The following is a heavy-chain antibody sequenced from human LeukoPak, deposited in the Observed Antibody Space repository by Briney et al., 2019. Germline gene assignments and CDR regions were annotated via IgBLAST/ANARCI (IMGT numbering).Heavy chain of an antibody. J-gene: IGHJ5*02. CDR3: ARVDYYDSSGYFEGAWFDP. D-gene: IGHD3-22*01. V-gene: IGHV4-59*01. CDR2: ISYSGST. Sequence: SETLSLTCTVSGGSITDYYWSWIRQPPGKGLEWIGYISYSGSTTYNPSLKSRVSTSVDTSRNQCSLNLSSVTAADTAVYYCARVDYYDSSGYFEGAWFDPWGQGALVTVSS. CDR1: GGSITDYY.